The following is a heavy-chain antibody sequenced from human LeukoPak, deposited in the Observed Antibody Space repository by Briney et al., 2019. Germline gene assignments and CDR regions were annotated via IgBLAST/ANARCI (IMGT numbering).Heavy chain of an antibody. D-gene: IGHD6-19*01. V-gene: IGHV3-30-3*01. J-gene: IGHJ4*02. CDR2: ISYDVSKQ. Sequence: PGGSLRLSCAASGSTFSSYTMHWGCQTPDKGQGWVAVISYDVSKQSYADSVKGRFTISRDNSKITPYLQMNSLRAEDTAVYYCARDLYPAQCLEYYFDYWGQGTLVTVSS. CDR1: GSTFSSYT. CDR3: ARDLYPAQCLEYYFDY.